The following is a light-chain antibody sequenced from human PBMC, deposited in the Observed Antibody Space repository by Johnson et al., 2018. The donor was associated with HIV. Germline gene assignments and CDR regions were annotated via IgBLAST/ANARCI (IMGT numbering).Light chain of an antibody. V-gene: IGLV1-51*01. CDR2: DNN. J-gene: IGLJ1*01. Sequence: QSVLTQPPSVSAAPGQKVTISCSGTSSNIGNHYVSWYQLLPGTAPKLLIYDNNQRPSGIPDRFSVSKSGTSATLGITGLQTGDEADYYCGTWDSSLPPYVFGSGTNVTVL. CDR1: SSNIGNHY. CDR3: GTWDSSLPPYV.